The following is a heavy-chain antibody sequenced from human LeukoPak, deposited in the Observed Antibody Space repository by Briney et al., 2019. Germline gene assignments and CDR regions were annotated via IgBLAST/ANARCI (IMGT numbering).Heavy chain of an antibody. V-gene: IGHV1-69-2*01. CDR1: GYTFTDYY. Sequence: ASVTVSCEGSGYTFTDYYMHWVQQAPGKGLEWMGLVDPEDGETIYAEKFQGRVTITADTSTDTAYMELSSLRSEDTAVYYCATIYDSSGDWGQGTLVTVSS. CDR3: ATIYDSSGD. J-gene: IGHJ4*02. D-gene: IGHD3-22*01. CDR2: VDPEDGET.